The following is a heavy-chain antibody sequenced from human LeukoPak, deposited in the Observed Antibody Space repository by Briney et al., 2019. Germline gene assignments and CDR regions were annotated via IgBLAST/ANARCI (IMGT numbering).Heavy chain of an antibody. D-gene: IGHD6-6*01. CDR1: GYTFTSYD. V-gene: IGHV1-8*01. CDR3: ARGRVGVAARAYYFDY. J-gene: IGHJ4*02. Sequence: ASVKVSCKASGYTFTSYDINWLRQATGQGLEWMGWMNPNSGNTGYAQKFQGRVAMTRNTSISTAYMELSSLRSEDTAVYYCARGRVGVAARAYYFDYWGQGTLVTVSS. CDR2: MNPNSGNT.